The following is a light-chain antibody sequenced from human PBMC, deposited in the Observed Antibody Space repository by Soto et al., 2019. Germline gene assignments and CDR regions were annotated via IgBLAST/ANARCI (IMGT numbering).Light chain of an antibody. V-gene: IGKV3D-15*01. Sequence: EIRMTESPTNPSVSPGERVTLSCRASQSVNNKVAWYQQKPGQAPRLLMYGASIRAAGVPDRFSGSGSGTEFTLTISRLEPEDFTVYYCHHYETFGQGTKVDIK. J-gene: IGKJ1*01. CDR2: GAS. CDR3: HHYET. CDR1: QSVNNK.